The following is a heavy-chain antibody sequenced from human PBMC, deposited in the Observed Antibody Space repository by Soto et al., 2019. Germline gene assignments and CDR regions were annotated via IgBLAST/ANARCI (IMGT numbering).Heavy chain of an antibody. J-gene: IGHJ4*02. CDR3: AKDIGYYDSSGSIRGIFDY. CDR1: GFTFDDYA. V-gene: IGHV3-9*01. D-gene: IGHD3-22*01. CDR2: ISWNSGSI. Sequence: GGSLRLSCAASGFTFDDYAMHWVRQAPGKGLEWVSGISWNSGSIGYADSVKGRFTISRDNAKNSLYLQMNSLRAEDTALYYCAKDIGYYDSSGSIRGIFDYWGRGTLVTVSS.